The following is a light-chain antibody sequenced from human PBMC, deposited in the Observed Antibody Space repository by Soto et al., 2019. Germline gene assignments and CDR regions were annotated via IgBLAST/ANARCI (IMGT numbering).Light chain of an antibody. CDR3: QQTNSFPRT. CDR1: QGVSSW. Sequence: DTQMTQSPSAVSASVGDRVNITCRATQGVSSWLAWYQQKPGKPPKLLIYAASSLESGVPSRFSGSGSGTDFTLTINSLQPEDFATYYCQQTNSFPRTFGQGTKVEI. V-gene: IGKV1-12*01. CDR2: AAS. J-gene: IGKJ1*01.